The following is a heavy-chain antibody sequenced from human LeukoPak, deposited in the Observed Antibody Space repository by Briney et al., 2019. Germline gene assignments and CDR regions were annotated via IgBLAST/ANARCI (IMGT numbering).Heavy chain of an antibody. J-gene: IGHJ4*02. CDR3: ARARYDSSGYRFDY. Sequence: SETLSLTCTVSGGSISSYYWSWIRQPPGKGLEWIGYIYYSGSTNYNPSLKSRVTISVDTSKNQSSLKLSSVTAADTAVYYCARARYDSSGYRFDYWGQGTLVTVSS. CDR2: IYYSGST. D-gene: IGHD3-22*01. CDR1: GGSISSYY. V-gene: IGHV4-59*01.